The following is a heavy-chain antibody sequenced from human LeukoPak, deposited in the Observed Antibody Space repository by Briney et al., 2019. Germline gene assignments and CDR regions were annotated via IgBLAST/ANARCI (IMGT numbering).Heavy chain of an antibody. CDR3: ARMGRVLHGVYYYYYYMDV. D-gene: IGHD3-10*01. Sequence: SVKVSCKASGGTFSSYAISWVRQAPGQGLEWMGGIIPIFGTANYAQKFQGRVTITADESTGTAYMELSSLRSEDTAVYYCARMGRVLHGVYYYYYYMDVWGKGTTVTVSS. CDR1: GGTFSSYA. V-gene: IGHV1-69*13. CDR2: IIPIFGTA. J-gene: IGHJ6*03.